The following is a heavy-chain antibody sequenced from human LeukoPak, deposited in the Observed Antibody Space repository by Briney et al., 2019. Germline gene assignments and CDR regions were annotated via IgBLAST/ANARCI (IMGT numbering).Heavy chain of an antibody. CDR3: ARDTTMEEDNYYYYGMDV. CDR2: ISSSGSTI. CDR1: GFTFGDYG. J-gene: IGHJ6*02. V-gene: IGHV3-48*03. Sequence: PGRSLRLSCTASGFTFGDYGLNWVRQAPGKGLEWVSYISSSGSTIYYADSVKGRSTISRDNAKNSLYLQMNSLRAEDTAVYYCARDTTMEEDNYYYYGMDVWGQGTTVTVSS. D-gene: IGHD4-23*01.